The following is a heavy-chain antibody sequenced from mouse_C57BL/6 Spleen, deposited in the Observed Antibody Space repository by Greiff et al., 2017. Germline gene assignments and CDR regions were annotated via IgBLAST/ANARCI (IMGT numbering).Heavy chain of an antibody. CDR1: GYTFTSYW. Sequence: QVQLQQPGAELVRPGSSVKLSCKASGYTFTSYWMDWVKQRPGQGLEWIGNIYPSDSETHYNQKFKDKATLTVDKSSSTAYMQLSSLTSEDSAVXDCARSKDYDGGGCAYWGQGTLVTVSA. J-gene: IGHJ3*01. CDR2: IYPSDSET. CDR3: ARSKDYDGGGCAY. D-gene: IGHD2-4*01. V-gene: IGHV1-61*01.